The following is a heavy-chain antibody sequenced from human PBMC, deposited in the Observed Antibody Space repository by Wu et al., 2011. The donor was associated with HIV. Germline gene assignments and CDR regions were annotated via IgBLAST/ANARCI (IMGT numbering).Heavy chain of an antibody. CDR2: IIPIFGTT. J-gene: IGHJ6*02. CDR3: ARGERSDTNMDPNHYSYYGMDV. V-gene: IGHV1-69*05. Sequence: QVQLVQSGAEMKKPGSSMKVSCKASGGTFSSYAISWVRQAPGQGLEWMGGIIPIFGTTKYAQKFQGRVTITTDESTNTGYMELSSLRSEDTAVYYCARGERSDTNMDPNHYSYYGMDVWGQGTTVTVSS. CDR1: GGTFSSYA. D-gene: IGHD5-18*01.